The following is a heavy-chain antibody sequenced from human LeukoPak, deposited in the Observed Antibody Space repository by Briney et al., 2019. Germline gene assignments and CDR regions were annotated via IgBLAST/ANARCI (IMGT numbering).Heavy chain of an antibody. CDR3: ARVGGGPPIVVMAGFDY. CDR1: GYSISSGYF. V-gene: IGHV4-38-2*02. D-gene: IGHD6-19*01. CDR2: IYHTGKT. Sequence: SETLSVTCTVSGYSISSGYFWGWIRQSPGRRLEWIGSIYHTGKTQYTPSLKSRVTISIDTSRNQFSLKLNSVTAADTAVYYCARVGGGPPIVVMAGFDYWGQGMLVTVSS. J-gene: IGHJ4*02.